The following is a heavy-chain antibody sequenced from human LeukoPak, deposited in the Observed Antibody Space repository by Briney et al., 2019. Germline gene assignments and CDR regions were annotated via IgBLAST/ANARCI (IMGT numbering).Heavy chain of an antibody. V-gene: IGHV1-24*01. CDR1: GYTLTELS. J-gene: IGHJ5*02. CDR2: FDPEDGET. Sequence: EASVKVSCKVSGYTLTELSMHWVRQAPGKGLEWMGGFDPEDGETIYAQKFQGRVTMTEDTSTDTAYMELSSLRSEDTAVYYCARVGGYGNWFDPWGQGTLVTVSS. CDR3: ARVGGYGNWFDP. D-gene: IGHD5-18*01.